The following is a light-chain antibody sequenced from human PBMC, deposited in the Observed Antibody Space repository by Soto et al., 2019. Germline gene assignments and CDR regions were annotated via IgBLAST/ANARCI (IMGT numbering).Light chain of an antibody. CDR1: QSVSSSY. Sequence: EIVLTQSPGTLSLSPGERATLSCRASQSVSSSYLAWYQQKPGQAPRLLIYGASSRATGIPDRFSGSGAGTDFTLTISRLETEDFEMYYCQQYGSSPYTFGQGTKLEIK. CDR3: QQYGSSPYT. J-gene: IGKJ2*01. CDR2: GAS. V-gene: IGKV3-20*01.